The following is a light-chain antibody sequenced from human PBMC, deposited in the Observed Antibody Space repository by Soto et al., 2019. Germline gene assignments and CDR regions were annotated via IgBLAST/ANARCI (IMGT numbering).Light chain of an antibody. CDR2: GAS. J-gene: IGKJ5*01. CDR3: QQYNTCLIT. CDR1: QSVRSN. Sequence: EIVMTQSPATLSVSPGERATLSCRASQSVRSNLAWYQQKPGQDPRLLIYGASTRATGIPARFSGSGSGTEFTLTISSLQSEDFAVYYCQQYNTCLITFGQGTRLQIK. V-gene: IGKV3-15*01.